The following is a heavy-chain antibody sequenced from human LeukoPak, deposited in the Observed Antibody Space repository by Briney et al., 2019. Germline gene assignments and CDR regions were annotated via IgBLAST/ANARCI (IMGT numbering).Heavy chain of an antibody. Sequence: GGSLRLSCAASGFTVSSNYMSWVRQAPGKGLEWVSVIYSGGSTYYADSVKGRFTISRDNSKNTLYLQMNSLRAEDTAVYYCARRRTHHTMVQEMDVWGKGTTVTVS. CDR2: IYSGGST. J-gene: IGHJ6*03. CDR1: GFTVSSNY. CDR3: ARRRTHHTMVQEMDV. D-gene: IGHD3-10*01. V-gene: IGHV3-66*02.